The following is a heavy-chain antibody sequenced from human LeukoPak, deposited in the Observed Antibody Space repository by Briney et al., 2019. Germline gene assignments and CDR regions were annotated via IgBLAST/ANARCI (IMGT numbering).Heavy chain of an antibody. CDR3: TTGIDYGGGY. J-gene: IGHJ4*02. CDR1: GFSFTNVR. Sequence: PGGSLRLSCAVSGFSFTNVRMNWVRQAPGKGLEWVGRIKNKDEGEKTDYAAPVKGRFSISRDDSKATLFLQMNSLKMEDTAIYYCTTGIDYGGGYWGQGTLVSVSS. D-gene: IGHD3-16*01. V-gene: IGHV3-15*07. CDR2: IKNKDEGEKT.